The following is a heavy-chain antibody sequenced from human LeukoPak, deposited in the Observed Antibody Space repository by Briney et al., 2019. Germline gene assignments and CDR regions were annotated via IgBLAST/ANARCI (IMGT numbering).Heavy chain of an antibody. D-gene: IGHD3-16*02. J-gene: IGHJ6*02. V-gene: IGHV4-34*01. CDR3: ARLRPYDYVWGSHRYGMDV. CDR1: GGSFSGYY. CDR2: INHSGST. Sequence: SETLSLTCAVYGGSFSGYYWSWIRQPPGKGLEWIGEINHSGSTNYNPSLKSRVTISVDTSKNQFSLKLSSVTAADTAVYYCARLRPYDYVWGSHRYGMDVWGQGTTVTVPS.